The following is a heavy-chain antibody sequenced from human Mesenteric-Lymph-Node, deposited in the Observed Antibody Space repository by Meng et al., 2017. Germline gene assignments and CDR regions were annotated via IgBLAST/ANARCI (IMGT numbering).Heavy chain of an antibody. J-gene: IGHJ4*02. CDR2: ISHTGST. V-gene: IGHV4-4*02. CDR1: GGSISIGNW. Sequence: VQRQESGPGLVKPSWTLSLTCAVSGGSISIGNWWSWVRQSPGKGLEWIGEISHTGSTNYNPSLKSRVTISLDNLKNHLSLKLSSVTAADTAMYYCARHEHYFDFWGQGTLVTVSS. CDR3: ARHEHYFDF.